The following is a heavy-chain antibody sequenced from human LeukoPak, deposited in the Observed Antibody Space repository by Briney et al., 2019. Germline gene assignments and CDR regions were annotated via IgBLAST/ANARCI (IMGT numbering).Heavy chain of an antibody. CDR3: ARRHPDCSGGSCYWFDP. CDR2: ISWNSGSI. CDR1: GFTLDDYA. Sequence: GGSLRLSXAASGFTLDDYAMHWVRQAPGKGLEWVSGISWNSGSICYADSVKGRFTISRDNAKNSLYLQMNSLRSEDTAVYYCARRHPDCSGGSCYWFDPWGQGTLVTVSS. J-gene: IGHJ5*02. V-gene: IGHV3-9*01. D-gene: IGHD2-15*01.